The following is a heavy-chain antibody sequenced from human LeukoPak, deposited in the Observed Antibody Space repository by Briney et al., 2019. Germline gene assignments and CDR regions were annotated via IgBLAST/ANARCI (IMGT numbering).Heavy chain of an antibody. CDR1: GGSITSTNYY. Sequence: SETLSLTCTVSGGSITSTNYYWGWIRQPPWKGLEWIGTIYYSGSTYYNPSLKSRVTISVDTSKNQFSLKLSSVTAADTAVYFCARLMNTAMAALDWGQGTLVTVSS. CDR3: ARLMNTAMAALD. J-gene: IGHJ4*02. D-gene: IGHD5-18*01. CDR2: IYYSGST. V-gene: IGHV4-39*01.